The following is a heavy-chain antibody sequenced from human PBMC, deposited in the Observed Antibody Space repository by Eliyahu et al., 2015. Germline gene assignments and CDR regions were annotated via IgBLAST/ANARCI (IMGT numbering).Heavy chain of an antibody. D-gene: IGHD2-2*03. CDR3: ARESGYSFGSGGMDV. J-gene: IGHJ6*02. Sequence: QVQLQESGPRLVKPSETLSLTCSVSGDSLRSYYWSWIRQSPGKGLEWIGYISYSGTIEYNPSLRSRVSFSLDMSMNQFSLKMRSVSTSDTAVYYCARESGYSFGSGGMDVWGQGTPVTVS. V-gene: IGHV4-59*01. CDR1: GDSLRSYY. CDR2: ISYSGTI.